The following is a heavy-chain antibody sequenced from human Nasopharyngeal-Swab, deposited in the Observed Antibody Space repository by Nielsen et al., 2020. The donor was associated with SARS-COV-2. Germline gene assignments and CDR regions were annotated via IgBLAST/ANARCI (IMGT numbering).Heavy chain of an antibody. D-gene: IGHD3-3*01. CDR3: VKAYDFWSGYYTGDAFDI. Sequence: GESLKISCSASGFTFSSYAMHWVRQAPGKGLEYVSAISNNGGSTYYADSVKGRFTISRDNSKNTLYLQMSSLRAEDTAVYYCVKAYDFWSGYYTGDAFDIWGQGTMVTVSS. CDR1: GFTFSSYA. J-gene: IGHJ3*02. V-gene: IGHV3-64D*06. CDR2: ISNNGGST.